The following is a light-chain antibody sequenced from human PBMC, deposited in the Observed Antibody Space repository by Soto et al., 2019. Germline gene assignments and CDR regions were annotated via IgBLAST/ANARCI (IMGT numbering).Light chain of an antibody. CDR2: GAS. CDR3: QQYGSSPPT. CDR1: QSVSSSY. V-gene: IGKV3-20*01. J-gene: IGKJ1*01. Sequence: EIVLTQSPGTLSLSPGERATLSCRASQSVSSSYLAWYQQKPGQAPRLLFYGASRRATGIPDRFGGSGSGTDFTLTISRLEPEDFAVYYCQQYGSSPPTFGQGTKVEIK.